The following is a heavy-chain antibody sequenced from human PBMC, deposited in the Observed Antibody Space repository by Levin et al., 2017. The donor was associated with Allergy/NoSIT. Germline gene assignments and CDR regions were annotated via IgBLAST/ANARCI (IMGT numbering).Heavy chain of an antibody. V-gene: IGHV1-18*01. Sequence: GESLKISCKASGYTFTSYGISWVRQAPGQGLEWMGWISAYNGNTNYAQKLQGRVTMTTDTSTSTAYMELRSLRSDDTAVYYCARSFTPFYYDFWSGYYTANNDYYYGMDVWGQGTTVTVSS. CDR3: ARSFTPFYYDFWSGYYTANNDYYYGMDV. J-gene: IGHJ6*02. CDR1: GYTFTSYG. D-gene: IGHD3-3*01. CDR2: ISAYNGNT.